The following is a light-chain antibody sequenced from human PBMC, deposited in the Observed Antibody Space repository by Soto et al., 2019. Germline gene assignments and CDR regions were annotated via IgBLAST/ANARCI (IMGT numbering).Light chain of an antibody. CDR1: SSDVGYHNY. CDR2: EVV. CDR3: KSYAGSNTYV. J-gene: IGLJ1*01. Sequence: QSVLTQPASVSGSPGQSITISCTGNSSDVGYHNYVSWYRQHPGKAPRLMIYEVVQRPSGVPDRFSGSKSGNTASLTVSGLQAADEADYFCKSYAGSNTYVFGSGTKVTVL. V-gene: IGLV2-8*01.